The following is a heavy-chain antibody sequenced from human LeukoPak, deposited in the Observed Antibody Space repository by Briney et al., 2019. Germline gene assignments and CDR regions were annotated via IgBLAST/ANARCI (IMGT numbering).Heavy chain of an antibody. J-gene: IGHJ3*02. CDR3: ARDRAYSHAFDI. Sequence: GGSLRLSCAASGFTFSSYSMNWVRQAPGKGLEWVSSVSSSSSYIYYADSVKGRFTISRDNAKNSLYPQMNSLRAEDTAVYYCARDRAYSHAFDIWGQGTMVTVSS. V-gene: IGHV3-21*01. CDR1: GFTFSSYS. CDR2: VSSSSSYI. D-gene: IGHD2-15*01.